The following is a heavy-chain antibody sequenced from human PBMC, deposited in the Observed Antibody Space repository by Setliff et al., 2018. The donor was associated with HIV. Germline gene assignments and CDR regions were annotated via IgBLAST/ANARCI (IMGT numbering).Heavy chain of an antibody. CDR1: GGSISSYY. CDR2: IYYSGST. D-gene: IGHD4-4*01. CDR3: ARELRVTGIYYYYYMDV. Sequence: PSETLSLTCTVSGGSISSYYWSWIRQPPGKGLEWIGYIYYSGSTSYNPSLKSRVTISVDTSKNQFSLKLSSVTAADTAVYYCARELRVTGIYYYYYMDVWGKGTTVTVSS. J-gene: IGHJ6*03. V-gene: IGHV4-59*01.